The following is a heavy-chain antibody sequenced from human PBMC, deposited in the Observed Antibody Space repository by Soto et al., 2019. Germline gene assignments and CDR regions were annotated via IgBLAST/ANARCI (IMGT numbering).Heavy chain of an antibody. D-gene: IGHD3-3*01. Sequence: GGSLRLSCAASGFTFSSYAMSWVRQAPGKGLEWVSAISGSGGSTYCADSVKGRFTISRDNSKNTLYLQMNSLRAEDTAVYYCAKTQHSDYDFSYWGQGTLVTVS. CDR1: GFTFSSYA. CDR3: AKTQHSDYDFSY. CDR2: ISGSGGST. V-gene: IGHV3-23*01. J-gene: IGHJ4*02.